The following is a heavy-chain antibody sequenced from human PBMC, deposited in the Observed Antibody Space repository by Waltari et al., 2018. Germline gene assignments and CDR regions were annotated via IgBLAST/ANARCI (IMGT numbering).Heavy chain of an antibody. CDR2: IYCSGST. V-gene: IGHV4-59*01. CDR1: GGSISSYY. D-gene: IGHD3-22*01. CDR3: ARSDSSGYYCMDV. J-gene: IGHJ6*04. Sequence: QVQLQESGPGLVQPSETLSLTCTVSGGSISSYYWSWIRQPPGTGLEWIGYIYCSGSTNYNPSLKSRVTISVDTAKNQFSLKLSSVTAADTAVYYCARSDSSGYYCMDVWGKGTTVTVSS.